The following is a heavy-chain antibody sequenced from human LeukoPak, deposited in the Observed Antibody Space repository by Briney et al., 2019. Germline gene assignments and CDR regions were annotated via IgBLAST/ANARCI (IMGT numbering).Heavy chain of an antibody. CDR1: GYTFTSYG. V-gene: IGHV1-18*01. CDR3: ARVDPTSGYYDSSGYEEAVH. CDR2: ISAYNGNK. Sequence: ASVKVSCKASGYTFTSYGISWVRQAPGQGLEWMGWISAYNGNKNYAQKLQGRVTMTTDTSTSTAYMELRSLRSDDTAVYYCARVDPTSGYYDSSGYEEAVHWGQETLDTVSS. J-gene: IGHJ4*02. D-gene: IGHD3-22*01.